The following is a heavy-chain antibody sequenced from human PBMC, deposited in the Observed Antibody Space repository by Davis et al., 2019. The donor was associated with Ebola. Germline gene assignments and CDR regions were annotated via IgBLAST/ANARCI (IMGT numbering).Heavy chain of an antibody. CDR2: INPDSGGS. CDR3: AREKPTSQGGAAAGTSLAFDI. Sequence: ASVKVSCKASGYTLTDYYVHWVRQAPGQGLEWMGWINPDSGGSKYVQKFQDRVTMTTDTSTSTAYMELRSLRSDDTAVYYCAREKPTSQGGAAAGTSLAFDIWGQGTMVTVSS. D-gene: IGHD6-13*01. J-gene: IGHJ3*02. V-gene: IGHV1-2*02. CDR1: GYTLTDYY.